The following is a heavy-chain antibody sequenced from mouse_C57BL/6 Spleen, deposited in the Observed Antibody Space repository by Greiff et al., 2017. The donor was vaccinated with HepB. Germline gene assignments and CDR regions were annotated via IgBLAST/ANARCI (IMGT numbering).Heavy chain of an antibody. J-gene: IGHJ2*01. D-gene: IGHD2-4*01. CDR3: TTSMITPLDY. CDR2: IDPENGDT. Sequence: EVQLVESGAELVRPGASVKLSCTASGFNIKDDYMHWVKQRPEQGLEWIGWIDPENGDTEYASKFQGKATITADTSSNTAYLQLSSLTSEDTAVYYCTTSMITPLDYWGQGTTLTVSS. CDR1: GFNIKDDY. V-gene: IGHV14-4*01.